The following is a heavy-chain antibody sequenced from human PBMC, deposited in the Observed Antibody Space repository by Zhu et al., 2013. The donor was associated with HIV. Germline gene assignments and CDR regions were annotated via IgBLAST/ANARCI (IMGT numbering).Heavy chain of an antibody. V-gene: IGHV4-39*07. Sequence: QVQLQESGPGLVKPSETLSLTCTVSGGSISSSSYYWGWIRQPPGKGLEWIGSIYYSGSTYYNPSLKSRVTISVDTSKNQFSLKLSSVTAADTAVYYCVLGTYYDYVWGSYRPYYFDYWGQGTLVTVSS. CDR3: VLGTYYDYVWGSYRPYYFDY. CDR1: GGSISSSSYY. J-gene: IGHJ4*02. CDR2: IYYSGST. D-gene: IGHD3-16*02.